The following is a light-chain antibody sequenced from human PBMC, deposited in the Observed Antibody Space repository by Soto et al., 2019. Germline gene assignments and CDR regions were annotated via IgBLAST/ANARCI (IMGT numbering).Light chain of an antibody. CDR1: QSVRSF. CDR2: DAS. V-gene: IGKV3-11*01. CDR3: QQRSNWST. J-gene: IGKJ1*01. Sequence: IVLTQSPATLSLSPGERATLSCRASQSVRSFLAWYQQKPGQAPRLLIYDASNRATGVPARFSGSGSGTDFTLTISSLEPEDFAVYYCQQRSNWSTFGQGTKVEIK.